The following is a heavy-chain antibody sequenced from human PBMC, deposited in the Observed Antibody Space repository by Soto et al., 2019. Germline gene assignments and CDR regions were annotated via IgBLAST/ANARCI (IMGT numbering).Heavy chain of an antibody. CDR2: IRSKANNYAT. D-gene: IGHD3-10*02. CDR1: GFIFSDSA. CDR3: TTAPVHDYYVETVDY. J-gene: IGHJ4*02. Sequence: EVHLVESGGAVVQPGGSLKLSCAASGFIFSDSAMHWLRQASGKGLEWVGRIRSKANNYATAYGASVKGRYTISRDDSKDTAYLQMNSLKTEDTAVYYCTTAPVHDYYVETVDYWGQGTLVTVSS. V-gene: IGHV3-73*02.